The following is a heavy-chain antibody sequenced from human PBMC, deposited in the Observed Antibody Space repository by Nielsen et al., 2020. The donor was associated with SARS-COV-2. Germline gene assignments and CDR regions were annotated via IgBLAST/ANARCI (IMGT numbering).Heavy chain of an antibody. J-gene: IGHJ6*02. V-gene: IGHV1-3*01. CDR2: INAGNGNT. D-gene: IGHD3-10*01. CDR3: ARAAMVRGVIPFYYYGMDV. CDR1: GYTFTSYA. Sequence: SVKVSCKASGYTFTSYAMHWVRQAPGQRLEWMGWINAGNGNTKYSQKFQGRVTITRDTSASTAYMELSSLRSEDTAVYYCARAAMVRGVIPFYYYGMDVWGQGTTVTVSS.